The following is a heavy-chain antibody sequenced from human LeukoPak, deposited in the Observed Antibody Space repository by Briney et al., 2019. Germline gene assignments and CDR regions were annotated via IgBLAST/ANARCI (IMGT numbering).Heavy chain of an antibody. CDR1: GFTFSSYS. CDR2: ISSSSSYI. Sequence: PGGSLRLSCAASGFTFSSYSMNWARQAPGKGLEWVSSISSSSSYIYYADSVKGRFTISRDNAKNSLYLQMNSLRAEDTAVYYCARDSSGYDVYYFDYWGQGTLVTVSS. D-gene: IGHD5-12*01. CDR3: ARDSSGYDVYYFDY. V-gene: IGHV3-21*01. J-gene: IGHJ4*02.